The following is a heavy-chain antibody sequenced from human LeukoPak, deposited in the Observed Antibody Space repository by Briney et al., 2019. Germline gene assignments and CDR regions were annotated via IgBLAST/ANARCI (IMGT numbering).Heavy chain of an antibody. D-gene: IGHD3-3*01. V-gene: IGHV4-34*01. CDR1: GGSFSGYY. CDR2: INHSGST. J-gene: IGHJ6*03. CDR3: ASQDYDFWSGYYYYYYMDV. Sequence: SETLSLTCAVYGGSFSGYYWSWIRQPPGKGLEWIGEINHSGSTNYNPSLKSRVTISVDTSKNQFSLKLSSVTAADTAVYYCASQDYDFWSGYYYYYYMDVWGKGTTVTVSS.